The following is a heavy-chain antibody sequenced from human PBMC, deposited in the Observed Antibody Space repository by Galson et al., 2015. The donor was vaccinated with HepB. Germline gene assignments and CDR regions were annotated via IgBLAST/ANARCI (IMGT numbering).Heavy chain of an antibody. Sequence: SVKVSCKASGGTLHSFAVSWVRQAPGQGLEWMGGIIPIYGSPTYAQKFQDRVTINADESTTTVYMELTSLRSEDTAVYFCARLEENSGYSFDYWGQGTLVTVSS. CDR3: ARLEENSGYSFDY. CDR1: GGTLHSFA. D-gene: IGHD3-22*01. V-gene: IGHV1-69*13. J-gene: IGHJ4*02. CDR2: IIPIYGSP.